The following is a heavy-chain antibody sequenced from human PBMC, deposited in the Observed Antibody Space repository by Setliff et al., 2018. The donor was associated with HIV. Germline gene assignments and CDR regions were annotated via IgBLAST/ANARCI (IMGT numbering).Heavy chain of an antibody. D-gene: IGHD2-2*01. Sequence: GGSLRLSCAASGFIVTDYGMTWVRQAPGKGLEWVSAIIESGGTFYTDSVKGRFTISRDNSKNTLYLQMNSLRAEDTAVYYCAKVTSFWFEDFWGQGTLVTVSS. J-gene: IGHJ4*02. CDR1: GFIVTDYG. CDR2: IIESGGT. V-gene: IGHV3-23*01. CDR3: AKVTSFWFEDF.